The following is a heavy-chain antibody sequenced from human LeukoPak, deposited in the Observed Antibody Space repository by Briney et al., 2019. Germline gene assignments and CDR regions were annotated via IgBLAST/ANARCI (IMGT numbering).Heavy chain of an antibody. V-gene: IGHV3-7*01. J-gene: IGHJ6*03. CDR3: ARDSPYCRNSSCYDVAYYYYYYMDV. CDR2: MKQDGSEK. CDR1: GFTFSTYW. Sequence: QPGGSLRLSCAASGFTFSTYWMTWVRQAPGKGLEWVATMKQDGSEKYYVDSVKGRFTISRDNAKNSLYLEMNSPRAEDTAVYFCARDSPYCRNSSCYDVAYYYYYYMDVWGKGTTVTVSS. D-gene: IGHD2-2*01.